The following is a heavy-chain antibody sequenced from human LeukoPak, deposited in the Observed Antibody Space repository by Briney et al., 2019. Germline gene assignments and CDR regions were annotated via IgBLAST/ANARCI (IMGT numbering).Heavy chain of an antibody. CDR1: GGSISSGGYY. J-gene: IGHJ5*02. Sequence: SQTLSLTCTVSGGSISSGGYYWSWIRQHPGKGLEWIGYIYYSGSTYYNPSLKSRVTISVDTSKNQFSLKLSSVTAADTAVYHCARESYSSGWRNNWFDPWGQGTLVTVSS. D-gene: IGHD6-19*01. CDR2: IYYSGST. CDR3: ARESYSSGWRNNWFDP. V-gene: IGHV4-31*03.